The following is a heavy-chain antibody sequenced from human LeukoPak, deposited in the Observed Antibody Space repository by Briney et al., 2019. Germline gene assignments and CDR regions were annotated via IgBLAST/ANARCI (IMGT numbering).Heavy chain of an antibody. CDR2: IYYSGST. CDR1: GGSISSYY. J-gene: IGHJ4*02. CDR3: ARDRSLRHPYFDY. V-gene: IGHV4-59*01. Sequence: SETLSLTCTVSGGSISSYYWSWIRQPPGKGLEWIGYIYYSGSTNYNPSLKSRVTISVDTPKNQFSLKLSSVTAADTAVYYCARDRSLRHPYFDYWGQGTLVTVSS.